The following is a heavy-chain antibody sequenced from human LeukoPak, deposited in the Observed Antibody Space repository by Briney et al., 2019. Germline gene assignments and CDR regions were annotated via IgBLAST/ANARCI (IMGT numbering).Heavy chain of an antibody. CDR1: GFTFSSYA. CDR3: ASNWNCDY. D-gene: IGHD1-1*01. V-gene: IGHV3-30*04. Sequence: GWSLRLSCAASGFTFSSYAMHWVRQAPGKGLEWVAVISYDGSNKYYADSVKGRFTISRDNSKNTLYLQMNSLRAEDTAVYYCASNWNCDYWGQGTLVTVSA. CDR2: ISYDGSNK. J-gene: IGHJ4*02.